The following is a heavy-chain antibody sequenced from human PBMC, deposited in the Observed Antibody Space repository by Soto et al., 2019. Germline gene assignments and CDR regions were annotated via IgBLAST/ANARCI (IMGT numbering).Heavy chain of an antibody. CDR1: GFTFSNYA. D-gene: IGHD6-19*01. Sequence: EVQLLESGGGLVQPGGSLRLSCAASGFTFSNYALNWVRQAPGKGLEWVSTISGSGGSPYYADSVKGRFTISRDNSKNTLYLQMNSLRAGDSAIYYCAKEGTSGWYNFDYWGQGTLVTVSP. CDR3: AKEGTSGWYNFDY. J-gene: IGHJ4*02. CDR2: ISGSGGSP. V-gene: IGHV3-23*01.